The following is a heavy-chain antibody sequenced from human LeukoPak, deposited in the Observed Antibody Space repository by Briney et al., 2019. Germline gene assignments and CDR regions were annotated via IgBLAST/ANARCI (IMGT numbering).Heavy chain of an antibody. CDR3: ARRGDYYDSSGYYYVYNY. J-gene: IGHJ4*02. CDR2: MNPNSGNT. D-gene: IGHD3-22*01. V-gene: IGHV1-8*03. CDR1: GYTFTSYD. Sequence: ASVKVSCKASGYTFTSYDINWVRQATGQGLEWMGWMNPNSGNTGYAQKFQGRVTITRNTSISTAHTELSSLRSEDTAVYYCARRGDYYDSSGYYYVYNYWGQGTLVTVSS.